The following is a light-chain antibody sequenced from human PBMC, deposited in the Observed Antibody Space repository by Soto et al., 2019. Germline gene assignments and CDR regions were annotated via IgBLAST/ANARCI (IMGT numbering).Light chain of an antibody. Sequence: YMSPGERATLSCRASQSVSSSYLAWYQQKPGQAPRLLIYGASSRATGIPDRFSGSGSGTDFTLTISRLEPEDFAVYYSQQYGSSPRATFGGGSKV. V-gene: IGKV3-20*01. CDR1: QSVSSSY. CDR3: QQYGSSPRAT. J-gene: IGKJ4*01. CDR2: GAS.